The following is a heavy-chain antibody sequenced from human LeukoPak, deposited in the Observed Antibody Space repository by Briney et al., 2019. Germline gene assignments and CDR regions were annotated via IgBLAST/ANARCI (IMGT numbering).Heavy chain of an antibody. Sequence: PSETLSLTCTVSGGSISSQFWSWVRQPPGKGLEYIGYMPYSGNTNYNPSLKSRVTISLDTSKNQFSLKLSSLTAADTAVYYCARLSSGSNWFDAWGQGTLVTVSS. CDR3: ARLSSGSNWFDA. J-gene: IGHJ5*02. V-gene: IGHV4-59*11. CDR1: GGSISSQF. CDR2: MPYSGNT.